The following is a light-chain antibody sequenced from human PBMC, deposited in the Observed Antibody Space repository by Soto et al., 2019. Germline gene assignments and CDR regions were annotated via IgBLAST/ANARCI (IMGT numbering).Light chain of an antibody. Sequence: EIVLTQSPGTLSLSPGERATLSCRASQTVRSSYLAWYQQKPGQSPRLLIYGASNRATGIPGRSSGSASGKDFTLTISRLEPEDFAVYYCQQYGPSPMYTFGQGTNLEIK. CDR3: QQYGPSPMYT. CDR2: GAS. CDR1: QTVRSSY. V-gene: IGKV3-20*01. J-gene: IGKJ2*01.